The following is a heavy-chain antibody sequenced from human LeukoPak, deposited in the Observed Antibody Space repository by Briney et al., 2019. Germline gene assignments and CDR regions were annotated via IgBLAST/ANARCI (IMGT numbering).Heavy chain of an antibody. J-gene: IGHJ2*01. CDR3: ARGARRDWYFDL. Sequence: GGSLRLSCAASGFTFSNYNMNWVRQAPGKRLEWVSYISRSSDTIYYADSVKGRFTISRDNAKNSLYLQMNSLRAEDTAVYYCARGARRDWYFDLWGRGTLVTVSS. CDR1: GFTFSNYN. V-gene: IGHV3-48*04. CDR2: ISRSSDTI.